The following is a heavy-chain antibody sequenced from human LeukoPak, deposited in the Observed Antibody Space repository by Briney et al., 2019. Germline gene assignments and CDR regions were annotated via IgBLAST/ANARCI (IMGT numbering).Heavy chain of an antibody. CDR2: IKQDGSEK. V-gene: IGHV3-7*03. CDR3: ARASAGWFGENIDY. Sequence: GGSLRLSCAASGFTFSSYWMSWVRQAPGKGLEWVANIKQDGSEKYYVDSVKGRFTISRDNAKNSLYLQMNSLRAEDTAVYYCARASAGWFGENIDYWGQGTLVTVSS. J-gene: IGHJ4*02. CDR1: GFTFSSYW. D-gene: IGHD3-10*01.